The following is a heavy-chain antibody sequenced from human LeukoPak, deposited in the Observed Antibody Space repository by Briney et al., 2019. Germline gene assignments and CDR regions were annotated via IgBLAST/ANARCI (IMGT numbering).Heavy chain of an antibody. V-gene: IGHV1-18*04. Sequence: ASVKVSCKASGYTVTSYGISWVRQAPGQGLEWMGWISAYNGNTNYAQKLQGRVTMTTDTSTSTAYMELRSLRSDDTAVYYCARDGYSSGWYEGGWFDPWGQGTLVTVSS. CDR1: GYTVTSYG. D-gene: IGHD6-19*01. J-gene: IGHJ5*02. CDR2: ISAYNGNT. CDR3: ARDGYSSGWYEGGWFDP.